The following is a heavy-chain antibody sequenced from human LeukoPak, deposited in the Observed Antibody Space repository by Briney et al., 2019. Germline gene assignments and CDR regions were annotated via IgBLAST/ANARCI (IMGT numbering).Heavy chain of an antibody. D-gene: IGHD6-19*01. CDR1: GGSFSGYY. Sequence: PSETLSLTCAVYGGSFSGYYWSWIRQPPGKGLEWIGEINHSGSTNYNPSLKSRVTISADTSKNQFSLKLSSVTAADTAAYYCARARSSGWYPSPNDYWGQGTLVTVSS. CDR3: ARARSSGWYPSPNDY. CDR2: INHSGST. V-gene: IGHV4-34*01. J-gene: IGHJ4*02.